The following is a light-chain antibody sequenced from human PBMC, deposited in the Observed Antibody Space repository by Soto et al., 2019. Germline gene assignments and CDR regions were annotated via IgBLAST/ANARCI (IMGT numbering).Light chain of an antibody. J-gene: IGKJ1*01. Sequence: EIVLTQSPGTLSLSPGERATLSCRASQSVTSNYLVWYQQKPGQAPRLLMYSASSRATGIPDRFSGSGSGTDFTLTISRLEPEDFAVYYCQQYGSSPRTFGQGTKVDI. CDR3: QQYGSSPRT. V-gene: IGKV3-20*01. CDR2: SAS. CDR1: QSVTSNY.